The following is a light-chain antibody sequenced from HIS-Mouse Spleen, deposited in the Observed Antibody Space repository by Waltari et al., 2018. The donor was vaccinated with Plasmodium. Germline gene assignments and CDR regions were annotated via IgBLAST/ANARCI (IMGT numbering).Light chain of an antibody. Sequence: SYELTQPLSVSVALGQTARITCGGNNIGSKSVTWYQQKPGQAPVLVIYSDSNRPSGIPERFSGSNSGNTATLTISRAQAGDEADYYCQVWDSSTANVVFGGGTKLTVL. V-gene: IGLV3-9*01. CDR2: SDS. CDR1: NIGSKS. J-gene: IGLJ2*01. CDR3: QVWDSSTANVV.